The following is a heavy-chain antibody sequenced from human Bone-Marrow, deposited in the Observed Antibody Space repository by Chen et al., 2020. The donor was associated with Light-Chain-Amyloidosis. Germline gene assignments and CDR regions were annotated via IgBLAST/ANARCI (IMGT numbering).Heavy chain of an antibody. CDR2: IRYDGSIK. V-gene: IGHV3-30*02. D-gene: IGHD6-19*01. J-gene: IGHJ4*02. CDR3: ARPTSVWLQLTTGGDF. Sequence: QVQLVESGGGAVQPGGFLRLSCAASGFTFSSYGIHWVRQAPGKGLQWVAFIRYDGSIKYYADSVKGRFTISRDNAMNSVYLQMNSLRAEDTAIYYCARPTSVWLQLTTGGDFWGQGTLVTVSS. CDR1: GFTFSSYG.